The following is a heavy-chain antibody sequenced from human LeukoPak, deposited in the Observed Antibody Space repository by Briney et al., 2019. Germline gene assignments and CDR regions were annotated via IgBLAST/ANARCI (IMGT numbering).Heavy chain of an antibody. J-gene: IGHJ4*02. CDR1: GGTFSSYT. Sequence: SVKVSCKASGGTFSSYTISWVRQAPGQGLEWMGRIIPILGIANYAQKFQGRVTITADKSTSTAYMELSSLRSEDTAVYYCGREAVVPAAIVGPFDYWGQGTLVTVSS. V-gene: IGHV1-69*04. D-gene: IGHD2-2*01. CDR2: IIPILGIA. CDR3: GREAVVPAAIVGPFDY.